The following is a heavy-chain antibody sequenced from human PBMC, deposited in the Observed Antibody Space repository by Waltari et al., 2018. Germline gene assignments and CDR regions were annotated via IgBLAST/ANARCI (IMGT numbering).Heavy chain of an antibody. D-gene: IGHD3-22*01. CDR3: AAYYYDGSLFWGFEY. Sequence: QLLLQESGPGLVQPSETLSLPCTVSGGSPDHYSYSWGWVRRSPGKGLGWIGSAYYGGSTYYNPSLRSRLAISVDTSKNQFSMRLSPATAADTALYYCAAYYYDGSLFWGFEYWGQGSLVTVSS. V-gene: IGHV4-39*01. CDR1: GGSPDHYSYS. J-gene: IGHJ4*02. CDR2: AYYGGST.